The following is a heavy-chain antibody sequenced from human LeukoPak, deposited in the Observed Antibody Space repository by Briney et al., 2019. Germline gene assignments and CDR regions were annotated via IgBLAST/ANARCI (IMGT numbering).Heavy chain of an antibody. J-gene: IGHJ4*02. CDR1: GFTFSNYA. CDR2: ISGSGGST. Sequence: RTGGSLRLSCAASGFTFSNYAMSWVRQAPGKGLEWVSAISGSGGSTYYADSVKGRFTISRDNSKNTLYLQMNSLRAEDTAVYYCAKVLRWYCSGGSCYYGELDYWGQGTLVTVSS. CDR3: AKVLRWYCSGGSCYYGELDY. V-gene: IGHV3-23*01. D-gene: IGHD2-15*01.